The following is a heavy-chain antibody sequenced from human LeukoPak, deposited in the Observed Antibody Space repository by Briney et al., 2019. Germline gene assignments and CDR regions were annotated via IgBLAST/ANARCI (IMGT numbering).Heavy chain of an antibody. CDR3: AKDPLGPRYCSGTSCSNWFDP. CDR1: GFTFSSYA. D-gene: IGHD2-2*01. Sequence: QPGGSPILSCAASGFTFSSYAMSWVRQAPGKGLEWVSAISGSGTFTYYADSVKGRFTISRDNSKNTLYLQLNSLRAEDTAVYYCAKDPLGPRYCSGTSCSNWFDPWGQGTLVTVSS. CDR2: ISGSGTFT. J-gene: IGHJ5*02. V-gene: IGHV3-23*01.